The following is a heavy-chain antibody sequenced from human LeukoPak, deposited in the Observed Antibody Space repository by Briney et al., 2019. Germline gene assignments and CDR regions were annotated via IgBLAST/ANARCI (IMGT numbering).Heavy chain of an antibody. D-gene: IGHD1-26*01. Sequence: GASVKVSCKASGYTFTGHYLHWVRQAPGQGLEWMGWINPNIGDTNYAQKIRGRVTMTRDTSINTVYMELSRLISDDMAVYYCARDRIEDWFDPWGQGTLVTVSS. J-gene: IGHJ5*02. CDR3: ARDRIEDWFDP. V-gene: IGHV1-2*02. CDR1: GYTFTGHY. CDR2: INPNIGDT.